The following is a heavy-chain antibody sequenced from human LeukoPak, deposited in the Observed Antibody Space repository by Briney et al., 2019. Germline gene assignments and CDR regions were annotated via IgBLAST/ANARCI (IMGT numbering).Heavy chain of an antibody. CDR3: AKDLSADYDFWSGYRYYFDY. Sequence: GGSLRLSCAASGFTFSSYAMSWVRQAPGKGLEWVSAISGSGGSTYYADSVKGRFTISRDNSKNTLYLQMNSLRAEDTAVYYCAKDLSADYDFWSGYRYYFDYWGQGTLVTVSS. CDR2: ISGSGGST. D-gene: IGHD3-3*01. J-gene: IGHJ4*02. V-gene: IGHV3-23*01. CDR1: GFTFSSYA.